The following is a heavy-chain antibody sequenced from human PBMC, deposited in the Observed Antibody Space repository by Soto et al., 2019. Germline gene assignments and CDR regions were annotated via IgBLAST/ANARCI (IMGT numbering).Heavy chain of an antibody. CDR3: ARRSSSSLYYYYGMDV. D-gene: IGHD6-13*01. CDR2: IDPSDSYT. Sequence: GESLKISCKGSGYSFTSYWISWVRQMPGKGLEWMGRIDPSDSYTNYSPSFQGHVTISADKSISTAYLQWSSLKASDTAMYYCARRSSSSLYYYYGMDVWGQGXTVTVSS. V-gene: IGHV5-10-1*01. CDR1: GYSFTSYW. J-gene: IGHJ6*02.